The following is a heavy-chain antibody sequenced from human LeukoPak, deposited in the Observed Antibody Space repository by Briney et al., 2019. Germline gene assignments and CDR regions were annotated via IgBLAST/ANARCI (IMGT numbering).Heavy chain of an antibody. J-gene: IGHJ4*02. V-gene: IGHV3-21*01. Sequence: GGSLRLSCAASGFTFSSYSMNWVRQAPGKGLEWVSSISSSSSYIYYADSVKGRFTISRDNAKNSLYLQMNSLRAEDTAVYYCASDPGPYCSSTSCYPYWGQGTLVTVSS. D-gene: IGHD2-2*01. CDR1: GFTFSSYS. CDR2: ISSSSSYI. CDR3: ASDPGPYCSSTSCYPY.